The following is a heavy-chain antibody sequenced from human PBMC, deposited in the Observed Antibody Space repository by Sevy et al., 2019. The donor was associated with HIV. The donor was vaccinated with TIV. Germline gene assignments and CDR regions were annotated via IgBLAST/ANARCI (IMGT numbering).Heavy chain of an antibody. J-gene: IGHJ3*02. CDR1: GFTFSSYW. CDR2: INSDGSST. Sequence: GGSLRLSCAASGFTFSSYWMHWVRQAPGKGLVWVSRINSDGSSTSNADSVKGRFTISRDNAKNTLYLQMNSLRAEDTAVYYCARGPSRYDAFDIRGQGTMVTVSS. D-gene: IGHD3-16*02. V-gene: IGHV3-74*01. CDR3: ARGPSRYDAFDI.